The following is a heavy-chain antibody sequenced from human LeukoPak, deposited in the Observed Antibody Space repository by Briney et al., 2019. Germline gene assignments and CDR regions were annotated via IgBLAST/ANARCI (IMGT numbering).Heavy chain of an antibody. Sequence: ASVKVSCKASGYIFSNFGINWVRQAPGQGLEWMGWISAYNVNTNYAQKLQGRVTMTTDTSTSTAYMELRSLRSDDTAVYYCARVRVSYCGGDCYSAHYYYYYYMDVWGKGTTVTISS. V-gene: IGHV1-18*01. D-gene: IGHD2-21*02. CDR3: ARVRVSYCGGDCYSAHYYYYYYMDV. J-gene: IGHJ6*03. CDR2: ISAYNVNT. CDR1: GYIFSNFG.